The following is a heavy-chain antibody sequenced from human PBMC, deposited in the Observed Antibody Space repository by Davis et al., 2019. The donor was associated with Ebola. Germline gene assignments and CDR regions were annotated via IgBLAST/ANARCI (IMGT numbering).Heavy chain of an antibody. Sequence: MPGGSLRLSCTVSGGSISSYYWSWIRQPPGKGLEWIGEINHSGSTNYNPSLKSRVTISVDTSKNQFSLKLSSVTAADTAVYYCARGRYCTGGVCYYYYYYGMDVWGQGTTVTVSS. J-gene: IGHJ6*02. CDR3: ARGRYCTGGVCYYYYYYGMDV. CDR1: GGSISSYY. CDR2: INHSGST. V-gene: IGHV4-34*01. D-gene: IGHD2-8*02.